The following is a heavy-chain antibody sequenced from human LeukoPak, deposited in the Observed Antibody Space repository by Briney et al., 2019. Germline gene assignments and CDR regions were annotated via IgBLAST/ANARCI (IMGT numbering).Heavy chain of an antibody. CDR3: VRSHGAY. V-gene: IGHV4-59*01. CDR1: GDSINNYY. D-gene: IGHD4/OR15-4a*01. Sequence: PSETLSLTCTVSGDSINNYYWSWIRQPPGKGLEWIGYIHYSGTTTYNPSLKSRVTISLGTSKIQFSLKLSSVTTADTAVYYCVRSHGAYWGQGILVTVSP. CDR2: IHYSGTT. J-gene: IGHJ4*02.